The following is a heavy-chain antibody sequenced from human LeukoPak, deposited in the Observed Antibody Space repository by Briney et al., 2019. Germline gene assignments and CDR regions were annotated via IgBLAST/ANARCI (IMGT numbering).Heavy chain of an antibody. CDR2: ISGSGGGT. CDR3: AKDGAAAGRNYYYYYMDV. CDR1: GFTFSSYA. J-gene: IGHJ6*03. V-gene: IGHV3-23*01. Sequence: SGGSLRLSCAASGFTFSSYAMSWVRQAPGKGLEWVSAISGSGGGTYYADSVKGRFTISRDNSKNTLYLQMNSLRAEDTAVYYCAKDGAAAGRNYYYYYMDVWGKGTTVTVSS. D-gene: IGHD6-13*01.